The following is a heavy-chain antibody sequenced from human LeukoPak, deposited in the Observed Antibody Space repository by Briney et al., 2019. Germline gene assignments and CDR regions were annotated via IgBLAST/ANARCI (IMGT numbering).Heavy chain of an antibody. CDR1: GGTFSSYA. J-gene: IGHJ4*02. Sequence: SVKVSCKASGGTFSSYAISWVRQAPGQGLEWMGGIIPIFGTANYAQKFQGRVTITADESTSTAYMELSSLRSEDTAVYYCARAAAMVPYLDYWGQGTLVTVSS. D-gene: IGHD5-18*01. CDR3: ARAAAMVPYLDY. V-gene: IGHV1-69*13. CDR2: IIPIFGTA.